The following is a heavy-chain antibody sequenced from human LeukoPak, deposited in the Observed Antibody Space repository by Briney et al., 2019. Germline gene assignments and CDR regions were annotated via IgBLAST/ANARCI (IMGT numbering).Heavy chain of an antibody. D-gene: IGHD3-22*01. CDR1: GFTFSSYA. J-gene: IGHJ4*02. Sequence: GGSLRLSCAASGFTFSSYAMHWVRQAPGKGLDWVAVDGSNKYYADSVKGRFTISRDNSKNTLFLQMNSLRAEDTAVYYCAKDLRTSGYYPYYFDYWGQGTLVTVSS. CDR3: AKDLRTSGYYPYYFDY. V-gene: IGHV3-30*18. CDR2: DGSNK.